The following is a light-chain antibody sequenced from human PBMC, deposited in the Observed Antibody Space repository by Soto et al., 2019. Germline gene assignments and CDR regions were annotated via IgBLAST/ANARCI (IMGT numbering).Light chain of an antibody. CDR3: QQYGTSPQT. J-gene: IGKJ1*01. Sequence: EIVLTQSTGTLSLSPGERATLSCRASQSVTSNYLAWYQQKPGQAPGLLIYDTSTRASGVPDRFSGSGSGTEFTLTISRLEPEDFAVYYCQQYGTSPQTFGQGTKVDIK. V-gene: IGKV3-20*01. CDR2: DTS. CDR1: QSVTSNY.